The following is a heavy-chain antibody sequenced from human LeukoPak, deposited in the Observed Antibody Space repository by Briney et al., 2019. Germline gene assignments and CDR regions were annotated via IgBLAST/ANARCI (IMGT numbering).Heavy chain of an antibody. D-gene: IGHD3-22*01. V-gene: IGHV3-7*01. J-gene: IGHJ4*02. Sequence: PGGSLRLSCAATGFTFTKHWMSWVRQSKDKGLECVAKIREDGGEKHYVDSVKGRFTISRDNAKNSVFLQMNNLRVEDTAIYYCARRGYHDSSGYDYWGQGTPVTVSS. CDR3: ARRGYHDSSGYDY. CDR2: IREDGGEK. CDR1: GFTFTKHW.